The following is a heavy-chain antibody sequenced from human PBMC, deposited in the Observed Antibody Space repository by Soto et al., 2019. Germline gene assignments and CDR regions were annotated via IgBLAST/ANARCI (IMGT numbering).Heavy chain of an antibody. CDR1: GFTFSTYS. D-gene: IGHD2-15*01. CDR2: ISSSSSYI. CDR3: ARVYCSGGSCDWFDP. Sequence: PGGSLRLSCAASGFTFSTYSMNWVRQAPGKGLEWVSHISSSSSYIDYADSVKGRFTISRDNAEKSVYLQMNSLRVDDTAVYYCARVYCSGGSCDWFDPWGQGTLVTVSS. J-gene: IGHJ5*02. V-gene: IGHV3-21*01.